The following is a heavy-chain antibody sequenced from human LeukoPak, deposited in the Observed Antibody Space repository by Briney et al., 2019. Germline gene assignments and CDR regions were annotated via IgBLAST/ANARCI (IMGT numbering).Heavy chain of an antibody. D-gene: IGHD2-21*01. V-gene: IGHV3-53*01. J-gene: IGHJ3*02. Sequence: GGSLRLSCAASGFTVSSNYMIWVRQAPGKGLEWVSVLYSGGDTYYADSVKGRFTISRDNSKNTLYLQLNTLRAEDTAVYYCARYIPSCGGNCNDGFDIWGQGTMVSVSS. CDR3: ARYIPSCGGNCNDGFDI. CDR1: GFTVSSNY. CDR2: LYSGGDT.